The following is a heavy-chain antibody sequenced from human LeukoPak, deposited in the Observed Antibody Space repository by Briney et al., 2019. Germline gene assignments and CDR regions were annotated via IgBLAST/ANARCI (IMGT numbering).Heavy chain of an antibody. J-gene: IGHJ4*02. CDR1: GYTFTSYG. V-gene: IGHV1-18*01. CDR3: ARRSDRYASGTYYNVGVDY. D-gene: IGHD3-10*01. CDR2: ISAYNGNT. Sequence: GASVKVSCKASGYTFTSYGISWVRQAPGQGLEWMGWISAYNGNTNYAQKLQGRVTMTTDTSTTTAYMELRSLRSDDTAVYYCARRSDRYASGTYYNVGVDYWGQGTLVTVSS.